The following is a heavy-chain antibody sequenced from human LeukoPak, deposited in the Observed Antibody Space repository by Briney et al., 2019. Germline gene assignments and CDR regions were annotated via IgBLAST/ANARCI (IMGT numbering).Heavy chain of an antibody. J-gene: IGHJ4*02. CDR1: GYRFTSYS. Sequence: GDSLNISGKGSGYRFTSYSIGWVRQLPGKGLDWMGIIYPGDSDTRYSPSFQGQVTISADKAISTAYLQWSSLKASDTAMYYCARLLSSATLVDYWGQGNLVIVSA. CDR3: ARLLSSATLVDY. D-gene: IGHD3-10*01. CDR2: IYPGDSDT. V-gene: IGHV5-51*01.